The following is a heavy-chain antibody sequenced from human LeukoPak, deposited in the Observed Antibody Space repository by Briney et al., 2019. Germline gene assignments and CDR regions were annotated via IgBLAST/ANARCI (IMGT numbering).Heavy chain of an antibody. J-gene: IGHJ5*02. V-gene: IGHV1-46*01. CDR2: INPSGGST. CDR1: GYTFTSYY. Sequence: ASVKVSCKASGYTFTSYYMHWVRQAPGQGLEWMGIINPSGGSTSYAQKFQGRVTMTRDTSTSTVYMELSSLRSEDTAVYYCARSVPYGSGSYYFPFDPWGQGTLGTVSS. D-gene: IGHD3-10*01. CDR3: ARSVPYGSGSYYFPFDP.